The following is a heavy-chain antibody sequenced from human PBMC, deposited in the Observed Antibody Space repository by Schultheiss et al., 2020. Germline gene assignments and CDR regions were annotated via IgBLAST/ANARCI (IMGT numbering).Heavy chain of an antibody. CDR2: ISSSSSYI. CDR3: AKDPGGQWLPSYFQH. J-gene: IGHJ1*01. CDR1: GFTFDDYA. V-gene: IGHV3-21*04. D-gene: IGHD6-19*01. Sequence: GESLKISCAASGFTFDDYAMNWVRQAPGKGLEWVSSISSSSSYIYYADSVKGRFTISRDNAKNSLYLQMNSLRAEDTAVYYCAKDPGGQWLPSYFQHWGQGTLVTVSS.